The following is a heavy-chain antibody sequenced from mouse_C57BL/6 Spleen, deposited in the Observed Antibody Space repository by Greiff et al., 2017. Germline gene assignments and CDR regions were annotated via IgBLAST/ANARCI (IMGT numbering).Heavy chain of an antibody. CDR3: AEGPAALYFDY. Sequence: EVQLVESGPGLVKPSQSLSLTCSVTGYSITSGYYWNWIRQFPGNKLEWMGYISYDGSNNYNPSLKNRISIIRDTSKNPFFLKLNSVTTEDTATYYCAEGPAALYFDYWGQGTTLTVSS. J-gene: IGHJ2*01. V-gene: IGHV3-6*01. CDR1: GYSITSGYY. CDR2: ISYDGSN.